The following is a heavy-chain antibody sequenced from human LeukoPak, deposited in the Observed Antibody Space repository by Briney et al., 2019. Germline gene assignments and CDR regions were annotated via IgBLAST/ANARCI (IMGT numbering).Heavy chain of an antibody. CDR2: TYYRSKWYN. D-gene: IGHD5-12*01. J-gene: IGHJ4*02. CDR1: GDSVSSNNAA. CDR3: ARTAASRVAWDY. V-gene: IGHV6-1*01. Sequence: SQTLSLTCAISGDSVSSNNAAWNWIRQSPSRGLEWLGRTYYRSKWYNDYALSAKSRIIINSDTSKNQFSLQLNSVTPEDTAMYYCARTAASRVAWDYWGQGTLVTVSS.